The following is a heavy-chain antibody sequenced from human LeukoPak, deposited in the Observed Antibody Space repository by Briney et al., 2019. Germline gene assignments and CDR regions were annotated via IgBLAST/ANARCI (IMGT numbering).Heavy chain of an antibody. CDR3: ARDPGDGGSGSPFDY. CDR1: GFTFSSYG. CDR2: IWYDGSNK. Sequence: GGSLRLSCAASGFTFSSYGMHWVRQAPGKGLEWVAVIWYDGSNKYYAAFVKGRFTISRDNSKNTLYLQMNSLRAEDTAVYYWARDPGDGGSGSPFDYWGQGTLVTVSS. V-gene: IGHV3-33*01. J-gene: IGHJ4*02. D-gene: IGHD3-10*01.